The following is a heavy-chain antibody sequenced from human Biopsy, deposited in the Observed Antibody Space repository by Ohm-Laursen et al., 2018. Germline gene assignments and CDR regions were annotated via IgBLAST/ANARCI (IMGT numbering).Heavy chain of an antibody. CDR1: GVTFNSYA. CDR3: ATRVTPVATLYYYAMDV. CDR2: VMPIFGTA. J-gene: IGHJ6*02. V-gene: IGHV1-69*06. Sequence: SVKVSCKTSGVTFNSYAISWVRQAPGQGLEWMGGVMPIFGTANYAQKFQGRVAITADKSTSTAHLDLSSLRSGDTAVYYCATRVTPVATLYYYAMDVWGQGTTVTVSS. D-gene: IGHD4-17*01.